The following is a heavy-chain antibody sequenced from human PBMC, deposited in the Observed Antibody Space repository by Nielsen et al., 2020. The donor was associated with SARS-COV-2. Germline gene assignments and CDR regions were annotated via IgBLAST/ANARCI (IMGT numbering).Heavy chain of an antibody. J-gene: IGHJ6*02. CDR1: GFTFSSYA. D-gene: IGHD2-2*01. CDR3: ARDIHCSSTSCYGMDV. Sequence: GESLKISCAASGFTFSSYAMHWVRQAPGKGLEWVAVISYDGSNKYYADFVKGRFTISRDNSKNTLYLQMNSLRAEDTAVYYCARDIHCSSTSCYGMDVWGQGTTVTVSS. V-gene: IGHV3-30-3*01. CDR2: ISYDGSNK.